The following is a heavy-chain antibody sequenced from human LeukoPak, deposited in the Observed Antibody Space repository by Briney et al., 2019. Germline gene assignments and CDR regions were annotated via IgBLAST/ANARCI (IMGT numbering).Heavy chain of an antibody. J-gene: IGHJ5*02. V-gene: IGHV4-4*07. CDR3: ARDLYYDFWSGTPIGWFDP. CDR1: GGSISSYY. D-gene: IGHD3-3*01. Sequence: SETLSLTCTVSGGSISSYYWSWIRQPAGKGLEWIGRIYTSGSTNCNPSLKSRVTMSVDTSKNQFSLKLSSVTAADTAVYYCARDLYYDFWSGTPIGWFDPWGQGTLVTVSS. CDR2: IYTSGST.